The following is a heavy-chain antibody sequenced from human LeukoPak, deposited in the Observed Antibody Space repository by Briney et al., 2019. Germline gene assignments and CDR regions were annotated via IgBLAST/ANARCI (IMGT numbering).Heavy chain of an antibody. CDR2: IYPGDSDT. CDR1: GYRFTSYW. Sequence: GESLKISCKGSGYRFTSYWIGWVRQMPGKGLEWMGIIYPGDSDTRYSPSFQGQVTISADKSISTAYLQWSSLKASDTAMYYCARLPLRYFDWLSDGYYFDYWGQGTLVTVSS. D-gene: IGHD3-9*01. V-gene: IGHV5-51*01. J-gene: IGHJ4*02. CDR3: ARLPLRYFDWLSDGYYFDY.